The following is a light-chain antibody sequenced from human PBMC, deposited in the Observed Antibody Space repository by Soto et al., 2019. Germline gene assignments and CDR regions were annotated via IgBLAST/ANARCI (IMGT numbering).Light chain of an antibody. CDR3: SSYTTSNTPLYV. CDR2: EVS. J-gene: IGLJ1*01. CDR1: SSDTAGYNY. Sequence: QSVLTQPASVSGSPGQSITISCTGTSSDTAGYNYVSWYQQHPGKAPKLMIYEVSNRPSGVSNHFSGSQSGNTASLTISGLQAEDEANYHCSSYTTSNTPLYVSGTGTKVTVL. V-gene: IGLV2-14*01.